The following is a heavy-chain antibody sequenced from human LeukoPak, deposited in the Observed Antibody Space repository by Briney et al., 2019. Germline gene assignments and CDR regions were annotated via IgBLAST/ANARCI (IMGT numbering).Heavy chain of an antibody. J-gene: IGHJ4*02. CDR2: ISSSSSYI. CDR3: ARISDTPTYYYDSSGLRGGFDY. V-gene: IGHV3-21*01. Sequence: GGSLRLSCAASGFTFSSYSFNWVRQAPGKGLEWVSSISSSSSYIYYADSVKGRFTISRDNAKNSLYLQMNSLRAEDTAVYYCARISDTPTYYYDSSGLRGGFDYWGQGTLVTVSS. D-gene: IGHD3-22*01. CDR1: GFTFSSYS.